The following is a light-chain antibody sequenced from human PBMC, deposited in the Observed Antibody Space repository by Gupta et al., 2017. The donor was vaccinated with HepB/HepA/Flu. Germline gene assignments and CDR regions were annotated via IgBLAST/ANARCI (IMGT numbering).Light chain of an antibody. Sequence: DIQMTQSPSSLSASVGDRVTITCRASQSISSYLNWYQQKPGKAPKLLIYAASSWQSGVPSRFSGSGYGTDFTLTISSRQPEDFASYYCQQSDSNLMCNFGQGTKLEIK. J-gene: IGKJ2*04. CDR3: QQSDSNLMCN. CDR1: QSISSY. CDR2: AAS. V-gene: IGKV1-39*01.